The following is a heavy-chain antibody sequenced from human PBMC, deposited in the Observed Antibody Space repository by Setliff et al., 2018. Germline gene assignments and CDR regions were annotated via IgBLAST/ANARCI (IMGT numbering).Heavy chain of an antibody. Sequence: SETLSLTCTAYGGTFSDYYWTWIHQPPGKGLEWIGEINHSGTTNYNPSLKSRGTISVDTSKNQFSLTMSSVTAADAAVYYCARGRNVAARLLDTWGQGSRVTVSS. V-gene: IGHV4-34*01. CDR1: GGTFSDYY. CDR3: ARGRNVAARLLDT. J-gene: IGHJ5*02. D-gene: IGHD6-6*01. CDR2: INHSGTT.